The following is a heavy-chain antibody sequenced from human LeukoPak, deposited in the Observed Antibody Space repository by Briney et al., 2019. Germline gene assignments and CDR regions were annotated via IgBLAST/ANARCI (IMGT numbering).Heavy chain of an antibody. J-gene: IGHJ6*03. Sequence: GGSLRLSCAASGFIFRNYGMTWVRQAPGKGPEWVSAITASGASTYYADSVKGRFTISRDNSKDTLYMQMNSLRAEDTAIYYCAKDSGLRWIGENYYYMDVWGKGTTVTISS. D-gene: IGHD3-10*01. CDR2: ITASGAST. CDR1: GFIFRNYG. CDR3: AKDSGLRWIGENYYYMDV. V-gene: IGHV3-23*01.